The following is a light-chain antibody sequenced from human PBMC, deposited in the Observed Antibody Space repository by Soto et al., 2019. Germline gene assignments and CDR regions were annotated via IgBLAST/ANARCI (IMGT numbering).Light chain of an antibody. V-gene: IGLV4-69*01. J-gene: IGLJ2*01. CDR2: LNSDGSH. CDR3: QTWVTGIQV. CDR1: SGHSSYA. Sequence: QPVLTQSPSASASLGASVKLTCTLSSGHSSYAIAWHQQQPEKGPRYLMKLNSDGSHSKGDGIPDRFSGSSSGAERYLTISSLQYEDEADYYCQTWVTGIQVFGGGTKLTVL.